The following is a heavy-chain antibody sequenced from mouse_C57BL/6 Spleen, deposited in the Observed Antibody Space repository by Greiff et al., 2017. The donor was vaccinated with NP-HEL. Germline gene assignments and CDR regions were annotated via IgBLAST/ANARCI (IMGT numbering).Heavy chain of an antibody. V-gene: IGHV14-4*01. D-gene: IGHD1-1*01. CDR2: IDPENGDT. CDR1: GFNIKDDY. J-gene: IGHJ3*01. Sequence: VQLQQSGAELVRPGASVKLSCTASGFNIKDDYMHWVKQRPEQGLEWIGWIDPENGDTEYASKFQGKATITADTSSNTAYLQLSSLTSEDTAVYYCTPNYYGSSYWFAYWGQGTLVTVSA. CDR3: TPNYYGSSYWFAY.